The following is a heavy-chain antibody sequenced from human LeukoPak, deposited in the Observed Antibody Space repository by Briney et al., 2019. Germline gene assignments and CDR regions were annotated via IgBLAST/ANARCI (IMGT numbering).Heavy chain of an antibody. D-gene: IGHD2-2*02. CDR3: TRYCSSTSCYSYYMDV. CDR2: IRSKAYGGTT. V-gene: IGHV3-49*03. J-gene: IGHJ6*03. CDR1: GFTFGDYA. Sequence: GGSLRLSCTASGFTFGDYAMSWFRQAPGKGLDWVGFIRSKAYGGTTEHAASVKGRFTISRDDSKSIAYLQMNSLKTEDTAVYYCTRYCSSTSCYSYYMDVWGKGTTVTVSS.